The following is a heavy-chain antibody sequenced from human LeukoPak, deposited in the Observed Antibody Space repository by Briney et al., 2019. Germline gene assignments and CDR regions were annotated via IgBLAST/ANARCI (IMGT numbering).Heavy chain of an antibody. CDR2: INPNSGGT. J-gene: IGHJ3*02. Sequence: ASVKVSCKASGYSFTSYAMNWVRQAPGQGLEWMGWINPNSGGTKSAERFQGRVTMTRDTSISTAYVELSRLRSDDTAVYYCARVTWGSSSSWAGAFDIWGQGTMVTVSS. D-gene: IGHD6-6*01. V-gene: IGHV1-2*02. CDR1: GYSFTSYA. CDR3: ARVTWGSSSSWAGAFDI.